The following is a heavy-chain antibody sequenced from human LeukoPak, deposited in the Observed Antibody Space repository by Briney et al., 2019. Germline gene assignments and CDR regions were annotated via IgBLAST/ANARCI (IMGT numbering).Heavy chain of an antibody. V-gene: IGHV3-7*01. Sequence: GGSLRLSCAASGFSFSSNWMSWVRQAPGKGLEWVANIKEDGSEKYYVDSVKGRFTISRDNAKKSLYLQMNSLRVEDTAVYYCAELGITMIGGVWGKGTTVTISS. CDR1: GFSFSSNW. J-gene: IGHJ6*04. D-gene: IGHD3-10*02. CDR3: AELGITMIGGV. CDR2: IKEDGSEK.